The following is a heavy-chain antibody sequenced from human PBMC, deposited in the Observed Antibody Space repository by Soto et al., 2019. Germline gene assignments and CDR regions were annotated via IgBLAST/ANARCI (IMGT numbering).Heavy chain of an antibody. Sequence: ETLSLTCAVYGGSFSGYYWSWIRQPPGKGLEWIGEINHSGSTNYNPSLKSRVTISVDTSKNQFSLKLSSVTAADTAVYYCARMWGRTMIVVDPPPIYGMDVWGQGTTVTVSS. J-gene: IGHJ6*02. CDR1: GGSFSGYY. D-gene: IGHD3-22*01. CDR3: ARMWGRTMIVVDPPPIYGMDV. CDR2: INHSGST. V-gene: IGHV4-34*01.